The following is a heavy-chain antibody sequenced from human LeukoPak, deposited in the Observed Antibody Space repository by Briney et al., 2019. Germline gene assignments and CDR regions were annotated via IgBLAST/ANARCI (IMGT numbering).Heavy chain of an antibody. CDR1: GFSLSTSGMC. V-gene: IGHV2-70*11. D-gene: IGHD4-23*01. CDR3: ARIIYGGNSSHAFDI. Sequence: SGPTLVKPTQTLTLTCTFSGFSLSTSGMCVSWIRQPPGKALEWLARIDWDDDKYYSTSLKTRLTISKDTSKNQVVLTMTNMDPADTATYYCARIIYGGNSSHAFDIWGQGTMVTVSS. CDR2: IDWDDDK. J-gene: IGHJ3*02.